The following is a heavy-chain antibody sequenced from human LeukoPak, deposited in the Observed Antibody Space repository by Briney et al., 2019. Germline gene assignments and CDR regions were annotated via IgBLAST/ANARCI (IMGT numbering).Heavy chain of an antibody. CDR1: GGSISSSSAY. J-gene: IGHJ4*02. Sequence: SETLSLTCTVSGGSISSSSAYWGWIRQPPGKRLEWIGSIYYSKNTYYNPSLKSRVTISADTSKNQFSLTLGSVSATDTAVYYCVSPRGFSYGYFDYWGQGTLVTVSS. D-gene: IGHD5-18*01. CDR3: VSPRGFSYGYFDY. V-gene: IGHV4-39*01. CDR2: IYYSKNT.